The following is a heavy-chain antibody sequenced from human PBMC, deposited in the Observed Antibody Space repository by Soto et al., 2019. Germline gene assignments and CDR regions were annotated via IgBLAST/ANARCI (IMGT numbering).Heavy chain of an antibody. CDR2: IWYDGSNK. CDR1: GFTFSSYG. CDR3: ARSVRSGSFPYYYYAMDV. J-gene: IGHJ6*02. Sequence: GGSLRLSCAASGFTFSSYGMHWVRQAPGKGLEWVAVIWYDGSNKYYADSVKGRFTISRDNSKNTLYLQMNSLRAEDTAVYYCARSVRSGSFPYYYYAMDVWGQGTTVTVSS. V-gene: IGHV3-33*08. D-gene: IGHD3-10*01.